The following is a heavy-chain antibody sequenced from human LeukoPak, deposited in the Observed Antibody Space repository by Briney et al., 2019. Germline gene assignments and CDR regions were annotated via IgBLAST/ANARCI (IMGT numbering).Heavy chain of an antibody. J-gene: IGHJ3*02. V-gene: IGHV4-59*01. CDR3: ARVLDLSKRGLDAFDI. CDR2: VYYSGST. D-gene: IGHD3-16*01. Sequence: PSETLSLTCTVSGGSISSYFWSWIRQPPGKGLEWIGYVYYSGSTNYNTSLKSRVTISVDTSKKQFSLKLSSATAADTAVYYCARVLDLSKRGLDAFDIWGQGTMVTVSS. CDR1: GGSISSYF.